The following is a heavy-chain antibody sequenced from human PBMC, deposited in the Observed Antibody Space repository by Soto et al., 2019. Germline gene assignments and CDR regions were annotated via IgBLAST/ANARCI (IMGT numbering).Heavy chain of an antibody. CDR3: AKYNDLDRDGTFDY. J-gene: IGHJ4*02. D-gene: IGHD1-1*01. CDR1: GFSFDDYG. Sequence: EVQLVESGGGSVQPGRSLRLSCAASGFSFDDYGMHWVRQGPGKGLEWVAGISWNSGDIYYADSVKGRFTISRDNAKRSRYLQMNSLRTEDTALYYCAKYNDLDRDGTFDYWGQGILVTVSS. V-gene: IGHV3-9*01. CDR2: ISWNSGDI.